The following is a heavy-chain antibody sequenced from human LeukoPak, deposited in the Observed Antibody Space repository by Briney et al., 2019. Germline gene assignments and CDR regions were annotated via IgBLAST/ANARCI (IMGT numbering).Heavy chain of an antibody. CDR2: IQRDGSSP. CDR1: GFTFSSYR. Sequence: PGGSLRLSCAASGFTFSSYRMNWVRQAPGKGLEWVSGIQRDGSSPTYADSVKGRFTISRDNAKGSVYLQVNILRAEDTAVYYCSRGHYGPDYWGQGTLVTVSS. CDR3: SRGHYGPDY. V-gene: IGHV3-74*01. D-gene: IGHD3-16*01. J-gene: IGHJ4*02.